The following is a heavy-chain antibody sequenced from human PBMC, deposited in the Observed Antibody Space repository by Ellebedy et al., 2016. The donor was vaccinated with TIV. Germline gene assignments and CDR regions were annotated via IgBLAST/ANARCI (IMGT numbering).Heavy chain of an antibody. V-gene: IGHV4-31*03. J-gene: IGHJ4*02. CDR3: ARDYGDYVVFDY. Sequence: SETLSLXXTVSGGSISSGGYYWSWIRQHPGKGLEWIGYIYYSGSTYYNPSLKSRVTISVDTSKNQFSLKLSSVTAADTAVYYCARDYGDYVVFDYWGQGTLVTVSS. D-gene: IGHD4-17*01. CDR1: GGSISSGGYY. CDR2: IYYSGST.